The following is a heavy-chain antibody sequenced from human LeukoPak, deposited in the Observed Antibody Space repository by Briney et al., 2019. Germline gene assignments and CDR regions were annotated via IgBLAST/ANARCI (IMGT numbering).Heavy chain of an antibody. J-gene: IGHJ6*03. D-gene: IGHD3-10*01. CDR1: GFTFDDYA. V-gene: IGHV3-9*01. CDR3: ARSGRGVDSFYFYMDV. Sequence: SLRLSCAASGFTFDDYAMHWVRQAPGKGLEWVSGISWNSGSIGYADSVKGRFTISRDNATNSLYLQINSLRAEDTAVYYCARSGRGVDSFYFYMDVWGKGTTVTVSS. CDR2: ISWNSGSI.